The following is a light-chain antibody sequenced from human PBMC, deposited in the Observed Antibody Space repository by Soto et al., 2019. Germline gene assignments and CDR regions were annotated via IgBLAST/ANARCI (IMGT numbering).Light chain of an antibody. V-gene: IGKV3-15*01. Sequence: EIVMTQSPAILSVSPGERATLSCRANQSISSNLAWYQQKPGQAPRLLIYGAATRATGCPARFTGSGSGTEFTLTISSLQSEDFALYYCQQYDNWPPGITFGQGTRLEIK. J-gene: IGKJ5*01. CDR3: QQYDNWPPGIT. CDR1: QSISSN. CDR2: GAA.